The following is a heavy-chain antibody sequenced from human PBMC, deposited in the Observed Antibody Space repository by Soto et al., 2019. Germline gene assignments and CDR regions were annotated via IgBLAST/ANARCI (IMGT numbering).Heavy chain of an antibody. V-gene: IGHV3-21*02. CDR1: GFPFSDYS. CDR3: AGPRGPRGYDLIDY. Sequence: EVQLVESGGGLVKPGGDLRLACVASGFPFSDYSWNWVGQTPGKGLEWVSSISPSSDSSYYTDSVKGLFTISRDNAKNSLFLQMNRLRDEDTAVYYFAGPRGPRGYDLIDYWGQGTLVIVSS. CDR2: ISPSSDSS. J-gene: IGHJ4*02. D-gene: IGHD5-12*01.